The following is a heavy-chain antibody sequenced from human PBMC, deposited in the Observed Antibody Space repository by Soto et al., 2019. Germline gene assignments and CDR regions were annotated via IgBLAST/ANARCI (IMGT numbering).Heavy chain of an antibody. J-gene: IGHJ4*02. V-gene: IGHV3-23*01. Sequence: GVSLRLSCAASGFTFSSYAMSWVRQAPGKGLEWVSAISGSGGSTYYADSVKGRFTISRDNSKNTLDLQMNSLRAEDTAVDYCAKDNPHYYDSSGYYYFDYWGQGTLVTVSS. CDR2: ISGSGGST. CDR3: AKDNPHYYDSSGYYYFDY. D-gene: IGHD3-22*01. CDR1: GFTFSSYA.